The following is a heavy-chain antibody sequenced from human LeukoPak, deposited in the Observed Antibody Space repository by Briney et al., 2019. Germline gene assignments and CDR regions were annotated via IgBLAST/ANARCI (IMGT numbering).Heavy chain of an antibody. CDR3: ARDRQWLLFDY. CDR1: GFTFSSYA. V-gene: IGHV3-30*04. J-gene: IGHJ4*02. CDR2: ISYVGSNK. Sequence: GGSLRLSCAASGFTFSSYAMHWVRQAPGKGLEWVAVISYVGSNKYYADSVKGRFTISRDNSKNTLYLQMNSLRAEDTAVYYCARDRQWLLFDYWGQGTLVTVS. D-gene: IGHD3-22*01.